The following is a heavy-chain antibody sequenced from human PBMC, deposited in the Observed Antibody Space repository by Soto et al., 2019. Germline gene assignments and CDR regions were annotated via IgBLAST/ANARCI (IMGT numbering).Heavy chain of an antibody. J-gene: IGHJ4*02. Sequence: QVQLVESGGGVVQPGRSLRLSCAASGFTFSNYGMHWVRQAPGKGLEWVAVISYDGPNKYYADSVKGRFTISRDNSKNTLYLQMSNLRAEDTAVYYCANARGRGDGWYYFDYWGQGTLVTVSS. CDR2: ISYDGPNK. CDR1: GFTFSNYG. CDR3: ANARGRGDGWYYFDY. V-gene: IGHV3-30*18. D-gene: IGHD6-19*01.